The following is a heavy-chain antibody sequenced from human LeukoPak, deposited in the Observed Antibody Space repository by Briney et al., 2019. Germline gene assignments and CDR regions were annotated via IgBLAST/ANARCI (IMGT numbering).Heavy chain of an antibody. V-gene: IGHV3-30*02. D-gene: IGHD6-13*01. Sequence: GGSLRLSCAASGFTFSSYGMHWVRQAPGKGLEWVAFIRYDGSNKYYADSVKGRFTISRDNSKNTLYLQMNSLRAEDTAVYYCARVGYSSSWYLIYYYYMDVWGKGTTVTVSS. CDR1: GFTFSSYG. CDR3: ARVGYSSSWYLIYYYYMDV. J-gene: IGHJ6*03. CDR2: IRYDGSNK.